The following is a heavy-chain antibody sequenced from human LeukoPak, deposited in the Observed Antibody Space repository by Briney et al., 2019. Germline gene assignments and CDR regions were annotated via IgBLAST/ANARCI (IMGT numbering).Heavy chain of an antibody. CDR1: GYTFTGYY. Sequence: ASVKVSCKASGYTFTGYYMHWVRQAPGQGLEWMGWINPSSGGTNYAQKFQGRVTMTRDTSISTAYMELSRLRSDDTAVYYCARGDDYYDSSGYPEGYYYYMDVWGKGTTVTVSS. CDR3: ARGDDYYDSSGYPEGYYYYMDV. CDR2: INPSSGGT. J-gene: IGHJ6*03. D-gene: IGHD3-22*01. V-gene: IGHV1-2*02.